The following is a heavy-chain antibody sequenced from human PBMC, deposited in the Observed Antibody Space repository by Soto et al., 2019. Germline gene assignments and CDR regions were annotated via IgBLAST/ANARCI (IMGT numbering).Heavy chain of an antibody. D-gene: IGHD3-10*01. CDR2: ISYDGSNK. Sequence: PGGSLRLSCAASGFTFSSYGMHWVRQAPGKGLEWVAVISYDGSNKYYADSVKGRFTISRDNSKNTLYLQMNSLRAEDTAVYYCAKDQYGSGSYYNGYYYGMDVWGQGTTVTVSS. CDR3: AKDQYGSGSYYNGYYYGMDV. CDR1: GFTFSSYG. V-gene: IGHV3-30*18. J-gene: IGHJ6*02.